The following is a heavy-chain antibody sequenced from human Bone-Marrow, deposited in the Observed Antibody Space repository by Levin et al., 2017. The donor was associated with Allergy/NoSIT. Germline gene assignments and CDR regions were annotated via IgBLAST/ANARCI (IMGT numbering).Heavy chain of an antibody. CDR1: GGSISDYY. D-gene: IGHD2-8*01. CDR3: ARSDGYCTNGVCYLSGFDP. CDR2: FFYRGST. Sequence: HSQTLSLTCTVSGGSISDYYWSWIRQPPGKGLEWIGYFFYRGSTNQNPSLKSRVTISVDTSQNQSTLKLSSVTAADTAVYYCARSDGYCTNGVCYLSGFDPWGQGTLVTVSS. V-gene: IGHV4-59*08. J-gene: IGHJ5*02.